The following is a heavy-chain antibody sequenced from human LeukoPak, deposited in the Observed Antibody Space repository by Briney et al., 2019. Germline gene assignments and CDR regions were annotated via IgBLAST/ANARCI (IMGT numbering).Heavy chain of an antibody. Sequence: PSETLSLTCAVSGGSISSGTYSWSWIRQPPGKGLEWIREINHSGSTNYNPSLKSRVTISVDTSKNQFSLKLSSVTAADTAVYYCARLVPESNSGSWVYYYYYYMDVWGKGTTVTISS. CDR2: INHSGST. V-gene: IGHV4-30-2*01. J-gene: IGHJ6*03. D-gene: IGHD3-10*01. CDR1: GGSISSGTYS. CDR3: ARLVPESNSGSWVYYYYYYMDV.